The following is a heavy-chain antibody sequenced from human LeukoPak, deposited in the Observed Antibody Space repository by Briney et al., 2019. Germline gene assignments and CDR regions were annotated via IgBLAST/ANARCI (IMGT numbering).Heavy chain of an antibody. J-gene: IGHJ5*02. CDR3: ARDRPLYYYDSSGYYSP. CDR2: IYTSGST. D-gene: IGHD3-22*01. Sequence: SETLSLTCTVSGGSISSYYWSWIRQPAGKGLEWIGRIYTSGSTNYNPSLKSRVTMSVDTPKNQFSLKLSSVTAADTAVYYCARDRPLYYYDSSGYYSPWGQETLVTVSS. V-gene: IGHV4-4*07. CDR1: GGSISSYY.